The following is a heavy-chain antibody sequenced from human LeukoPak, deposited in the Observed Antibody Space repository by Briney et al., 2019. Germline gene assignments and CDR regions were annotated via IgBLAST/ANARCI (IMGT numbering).Heavy chain of an antibody. CDR2: IYASGST. V-gene: IGHV4-39*07. D-gene: IGHD6-19*01. J-gene: IGHJ5*02. CDR1: GGSISSSSYY. CDR3: ARAFSSAWYMNWFDP. Sequence: PSETLSLTCTVSGGSISSSSYYWGWIRQPPGKGLEWIGSIYASGSTYYNPSLKSRVTISMDTSKNEFSLKLTSVTAADTAVYYRARAFSSAWYMNWFDPWGQGTLVTVYS.